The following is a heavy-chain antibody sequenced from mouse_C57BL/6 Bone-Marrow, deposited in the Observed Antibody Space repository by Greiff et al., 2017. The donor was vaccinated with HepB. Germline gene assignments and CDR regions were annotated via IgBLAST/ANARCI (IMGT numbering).Heavy chain of an antibody. J-gene: IGHJ3*01. V-gene: IGHV14-4*01. CDR2: IDPENGDT. CDR3: TTWDGKAWFAY. Sequence: VQLKESGAELVRPGASVKLSCTASGFNIKDDYMHWVKQRPEQGLEWIGWIDPENGDTEYASKFQGKATITAHTSSNTAYLQLSSLTSEDTAVYYCTTWDGKAWFAYWGQGTLVTVSA. D-gene: IGHD2-1*01. CDR1: GFNIKDDY.